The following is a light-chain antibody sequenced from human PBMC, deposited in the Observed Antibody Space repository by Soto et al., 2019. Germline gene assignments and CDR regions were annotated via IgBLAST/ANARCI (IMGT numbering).Light chain of an antibody. V-gene: IGLV2-11*01. CDR3: CSYAGRYTMV. J-gene: IGLJ3*02. Sequence: QSALTQSRSVSGSPGQSVTISCSGSSSDIGIYNYVSWYQHHPGKVPKVLIYDVNKRPSGVPDRFAASKSGNTASLTISGLQADDEADYYYCSYAGRYTMVFGGGTKLTVL. CDR2: DVN. CDR1: SSDIGIYNY.